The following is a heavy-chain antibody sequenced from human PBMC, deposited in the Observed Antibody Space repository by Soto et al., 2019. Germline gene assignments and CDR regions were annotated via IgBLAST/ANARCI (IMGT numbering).Heavy chain of an antibody. CDR1: GFTFTRYS. J-gene: IGHJ6*02. Sequence: GGSLRLSCAASGFTFTRYSMNWVRQAPGKGLEWVSSISSTTNYIYYGDSMKGRFTISRDNAKNSLYLEMNSLRAEDTAVYFCAKDVYNGGPFYYYGMDVWGQGTTVTVSS. V-gene: IGHV3-21*06. CDR2: ISSTTNYI. CDR3: AKDVYNGGPFYYYGMDV. D-gene: IGHD1-1*01.